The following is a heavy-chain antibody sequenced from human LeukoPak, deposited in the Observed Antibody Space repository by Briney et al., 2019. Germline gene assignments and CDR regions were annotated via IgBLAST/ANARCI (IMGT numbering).Heavy chain of an antibody. CDR3: ARDRAYGYGRFYYFDY. Sequence: GASVKVSCKASGGTFSSYAISWVRQAPGQGLEWMGRIIPILGIANYAQKFQGRVTITADKSTSTAYMELSSLRSEDTAVYYCARDRAYGYGRFYYFDYWGQGTLVTVSS. V-gene: IGHV1-69*04. J-gene: IGHJ4*02. CDR2: IIPILGIA. CDR1: GGTFSSYA. D-gene: IGHD5-18*01.